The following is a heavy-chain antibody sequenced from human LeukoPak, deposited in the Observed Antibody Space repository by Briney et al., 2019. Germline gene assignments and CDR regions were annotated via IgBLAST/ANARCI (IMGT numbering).Heavy chain of an antibody. J-gene: IGHJ4*02. D-gene: IGHD5-18*01. V-gene: IGHV3-23*01. CDR3: AKGDSAMIRRYYFDY. CDR1: GFTPSNYV. Sequence: GGSLRLSCAASGFTPSNYVMSWVRQAPGKGLEWVSTISGGGGTTYHADSVKGRFTISRDNGKNTLYLQMNSLRVEDTALYYCAKGDSAMIRRYYFDYWGQGTLVTVSS. CDR2: ISGGGGTT.